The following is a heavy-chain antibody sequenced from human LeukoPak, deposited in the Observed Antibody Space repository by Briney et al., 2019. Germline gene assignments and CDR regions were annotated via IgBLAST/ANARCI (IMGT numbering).Heavy chain of an antibody. V-gene: IGHV1-69*01. J-gene: IGHJ5*02. CDR2: IIPIFGTA. CDR3: ARDVDYDILTGYYPNWFDP. CDR1: GGTFSSHA. Sequence: ASVKVSCKASGGTFSSHAISWVRQAPGQGLEWMGGIIPIFGTANYAQKFQGRVTITADESTSTAYMELSSLRSEDTAVYYCARDVDYDILTGYYPNWFDPWGQGTLVTVSS. D-gene: IGHD3-9*01.